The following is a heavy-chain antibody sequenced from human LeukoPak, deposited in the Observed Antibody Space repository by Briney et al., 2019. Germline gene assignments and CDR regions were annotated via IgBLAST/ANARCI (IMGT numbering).Heavy chain of an antibody. CDR2: IYSDDMT. J-gene: IGHJ5*02. CDR3: ARDIDYGGKRWFDA. V-gene: IGHV3-53*05. D-gene: IGHD4-23*01. CDR1: GFTVSSIY. Sequence: GGSLRLSCAASGFTVSSIYMNWVRQAPGKGLEWVSVIYSDDMTNYADSVKGRFSVSRDNSKNTLYLQLNSLRGEDTAVYYCARDIDYGGKRWFDAWGQGTLVTVSS.